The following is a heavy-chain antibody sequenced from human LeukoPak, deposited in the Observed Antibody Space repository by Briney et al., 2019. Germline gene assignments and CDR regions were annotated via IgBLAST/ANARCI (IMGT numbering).Heavy chain of an antibody. CDR2: IGISSGNT. V-gene: IGHV3-48*01. Sequence: SGGSLRLSCAASCFNFIDYSMNWVRQDPGKGLEWISYIGISSGNTKYADSVKGRFTISRDKARNSLYLQMNSLRVEDTAVYYCARDHRYAFDNWGHGTLVTVSS. J-gene: IGHJ4*01. CDR1: CFNFIDYS. CDR3: ARDHRYAFDN. D-gene: IGHD5-12*01.